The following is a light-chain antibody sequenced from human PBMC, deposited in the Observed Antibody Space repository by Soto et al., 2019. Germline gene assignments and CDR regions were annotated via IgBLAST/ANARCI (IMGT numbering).Light chain of an antibody. CDR1: QSVSSN. CDR2: GAS. J-gene: IGKJ1*01. CDR3: QQYNNWPPWT. Sequence: EIVMTQSPATLSVSPGERATLSCRASQSVSSNLAWYQQKPGQAPRLLIYGASTRATGIPARFSGSGSGTEFTHTIRSLHSEDFAVYYCQQYNNWPPWTFGQGTNVEIK. V-gene: IGKV3-15*01.